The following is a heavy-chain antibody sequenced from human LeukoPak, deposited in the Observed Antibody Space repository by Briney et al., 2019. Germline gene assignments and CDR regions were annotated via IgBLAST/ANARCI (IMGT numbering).Heavy chain of an antibody. D-gene: IGHD5-18*01. CDR1: GFTFSAYN. V-gene: IGHV3-21*01. CDR2: ITTSSSYM. CDR3: ARPNVDTGTFDY. J-gene: IGHJ4*02. Sequence: PGGSLRLSCAASGFTFSAYNMNWVRRTPGKGLEWVSSITTSSSYMFYADSVRGRFTISRDNAENSLYLQMNSLRDEDTAVYYCARPNVDTGTFDYWGQGTLVTVSS.